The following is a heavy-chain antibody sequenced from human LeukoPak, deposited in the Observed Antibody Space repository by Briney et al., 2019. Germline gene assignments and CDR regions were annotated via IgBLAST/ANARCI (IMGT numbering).Heavy chain of an antibody. J-gene: IGHJ3*02. Sequence: SETLSLTCTVSGGSISSYYWSWIRQPAGKGLEWIGRIYTSGSTNYNPSLKSRVTMSVDTSKNQFSLKLSSVTAADTAVYYCARGGVWAAAGSWAFDIWGQGTMVTVSS. CDR1: GGSISSYY. CDR2: IYTSGST. CDR3: ARGGVWAAAGSWAFDI. V-gene: IGHV4-4*07. D-gene: IGHD6-13*01.